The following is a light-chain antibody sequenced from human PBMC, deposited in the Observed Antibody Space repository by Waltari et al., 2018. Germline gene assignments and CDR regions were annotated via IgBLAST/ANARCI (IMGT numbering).Light chain of an antibody. CDR3: FSYAGSNSFA. J-gene: IGLJ2*01. CDR2: DVS. CDR1: SNDIGSYNF. Sequence: QSALTQPASVSGSPGQSITLSCIGTSNDIGSYNFVSWFQQHPGRAPNLMIYDVSERPLGVSNRFSGSKSGNTASLTISGLQAEDEADYYCFSYAGSNSFAFGGGTRVTVL. V-gene: IGLV2-23*02.